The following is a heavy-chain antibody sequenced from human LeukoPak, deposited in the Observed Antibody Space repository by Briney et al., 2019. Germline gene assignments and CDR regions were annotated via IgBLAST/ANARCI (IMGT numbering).Heavy chain of an antibody. CDR1: VGTLISYA. V-gene: IGHV1-69*05. Sequence: SVKVSCKASVGTLISYAISSVRQAPGQGLEWMGGIFPIFGTANYAQKFKGRVTITTDESTSTAYMELSSLRSEDTAVYYCARDYPRGRWLQFPYWGQGTLVTVSS. D-gene: IGHD5-24*01. CDR2: IFPIFGTA. J-gene: IGHJ4*02. CDR3: ARDYPRGRWLQFPY.